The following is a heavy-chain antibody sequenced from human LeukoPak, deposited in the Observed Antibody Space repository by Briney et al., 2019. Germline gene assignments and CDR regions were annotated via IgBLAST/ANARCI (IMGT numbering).Heavy chain of an antibody. D-gene: IGHD6-6*01. Sequence: GGSLRLSCAASGFTFSSNAMHWVRQAPGKGLEWVAVISYDGSNKYYADSVKGRFTISRDNSKNTLYLQMNSLRAEDTAVYYCARTPVDSSSPSIFDIWGQGTMVTVSS. CDR3: ARTPVDSSSPSIFDI. J-gene: IGHJ3*02. CDR2: ISYDGSNK. CDR1: GFTFSSNA. V-gene: IGHV3-30-3*01.